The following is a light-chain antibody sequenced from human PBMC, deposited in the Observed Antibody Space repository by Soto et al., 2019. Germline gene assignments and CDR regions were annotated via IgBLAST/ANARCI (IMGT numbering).Light chain of an antibody. Sequence: QSVLTQPPSVSGAPGQRVTVSCTGTSSNIGAGYEVHWYHQLPGTAPKLLVSGNGNRPSGVPDRLSASKSGTSASLAITGLQAEDEADYYCSSFTGSSTRVFGGGTKLTVL. J-gene: IGLJ3*02. CDR2: GNG. CDR3: SSFTGSSTRV. V-gene: IGLV1-40*01. CDR1: SSNIGAGYE.